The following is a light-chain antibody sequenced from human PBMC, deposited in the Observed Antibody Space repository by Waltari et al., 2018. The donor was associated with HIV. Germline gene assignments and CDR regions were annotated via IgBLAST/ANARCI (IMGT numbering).Light chain of an antibody. Sequence: ILMTQSPSTLSAFVGDRVSITSRASLSVNTWLVWYQQKPGRPPKLLIYKSSILQVGVPSRVSGSGSETKFTLTITSLQPDDFATYYCQKYVSDPSFGQGTRL. CDR3: QKYVSDPS. CDR1: LSVNTW. J-gene: IGKJ5*01. V-gene: IGKV1-5*03. CDR2: KSS.